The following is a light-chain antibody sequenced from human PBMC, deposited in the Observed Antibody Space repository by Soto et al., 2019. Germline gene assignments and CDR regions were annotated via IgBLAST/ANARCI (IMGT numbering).Light chain of an antibody. Sequence: DIQMTQSPSSLSASVGDRVTITCRASQSISSYLNWCQHKPPKAPKLLIYAASTLQSGVPSRFSGSGSGTDFTLTISSLQSEDFATYYCQQSYSTPWTFGQGTKVEIK. V-gene: IGKV1-39*01. J-gene: IGKJ1*01. CDR1: QSISSY. CDR3: QQSYSTPWT. CDR2: AAS.